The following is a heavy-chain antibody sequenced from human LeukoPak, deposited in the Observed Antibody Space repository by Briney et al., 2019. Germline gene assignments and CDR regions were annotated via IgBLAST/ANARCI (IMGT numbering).Heavy chain of an antibody. J-gene: IGHJ4*02. Sequence: SGTLSLTCAVSSGSVSSNNWWSWVRQPPGKGLEWIGEIYYSGNTNYNPSLKSRVTMSVDRSKNQFSLNLSSVTAADTAVYYCARDRYYYDSSGYYQLDYWGQGTLVTVSS. CDR1: SGSVSSNNW. D-gene: IGHD3-22*01. CDR2: IYYSGNT. CDR3: ARDRYYYDSSGYYQLDY. V-gene: IGHV4-4*02.